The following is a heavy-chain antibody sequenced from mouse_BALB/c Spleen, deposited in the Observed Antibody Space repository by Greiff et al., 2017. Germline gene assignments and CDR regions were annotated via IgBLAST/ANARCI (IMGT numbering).Heavy chain of an antibody. J-gene: IGHJ3*01. V-gene: IGHV5-6*01. Sequence: EVMLVESGGDLMKPGGSLKLSCAASGFTFSSYGMSWVRQTPDKRLEWVATISSGGSYTYYPDSVKGRFTISRDNAKNTLYLQMSSLKSEDTAMYYCARDYYGGFAYWGQGTLVTVSA. CDR1: GFTFSSYG. CDR3: ARDYYGGFAY. CDR2: ISSGGSYT. D-gene: IGHD1-2*01.